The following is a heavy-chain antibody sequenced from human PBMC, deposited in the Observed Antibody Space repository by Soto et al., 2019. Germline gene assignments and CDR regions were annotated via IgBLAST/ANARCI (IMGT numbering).Heavy chain of an antibody. Sequence: QITLKESGPTLVKPTQTLTLTCTFSGFSLSTSGVGVGWIRQPPGKALEWLALIYWDDDKRYSPSLKSRLTITQDTSKIQVVLTMTNMDPVDTASYYCAPSSEPPEDYIWGSYRSTPYFDYWGQGTLVTVSS. CDR3: APSSEPPEDYIWGSYRSTPYFDY. V-gene: IGHV2-5*02. CDR2: IYWDDDK. J-gene: IGHJ4*02. CDR1: GFSLSTSGVG. D-gene: IGHD3-16*02.